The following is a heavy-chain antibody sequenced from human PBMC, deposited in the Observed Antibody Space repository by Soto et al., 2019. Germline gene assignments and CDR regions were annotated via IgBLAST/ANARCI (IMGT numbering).Heavy chain of an antibody. V-gene: IGHV1-18*01. CDR3: ASGYSSGWYFSFDD. J-gene: IGHJ4*02. Sequence: AVQVSCQASGYTFTSYGISWVRQAPGQGLEWMGWISAYNGNTNYAQKLQGRVTMTTHTPTTTAYMELRSLRSDDTPVYYCASGYSSGWYFSFDDWGQGTLVPVPS. CDR1: GYTFTSYG. CDR2: ISAYNGNT. D-gene: IGHD6-19*01.